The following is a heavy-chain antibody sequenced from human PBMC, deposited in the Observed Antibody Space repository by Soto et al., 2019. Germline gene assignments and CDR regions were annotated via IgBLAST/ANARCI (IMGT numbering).Heavy chain of an antibody. CDR2: IDPSDAYT. D-gene: IGHD3-10*01. V-gene: IGHV5-10-1*01. CDR3: ARPGYYGSCWYTIPSSFGMDV. CDR1: GYSFTRYW. Sequence: GEYLKISCKGSGYSFTRYWIRWVRQMPGKGLEWMGRIDPSDAYTNYSPSFQGHVTISADKSISTAYLQWSSLKASDAAMYYCARPGYYGSCWYTIPSSFGMDVWGQGTTVTVSS. J-gene: IGHJ6*02.